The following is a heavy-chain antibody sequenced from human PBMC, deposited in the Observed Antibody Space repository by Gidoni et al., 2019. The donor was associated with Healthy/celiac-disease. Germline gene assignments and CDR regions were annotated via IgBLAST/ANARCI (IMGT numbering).Heavy chain of an antibody. CDR3: AREYSYGPYYYYYGMDV. CDR2: INSDGSST. D-gene: IGHD5-18*01. Sequence: EVQLVESGGCLVQPGGSLRLSCAASGFTFSSYWMHWVRQAPGQGLVWVSRINSDGSSTSYADSVKGRFTISRDNAKNTLYLQMNSLRAEDTAVYYCAREYSYGPYYYYYGMDVWGQGTTVTVSS. J-gene: IGHJ6*02. V-gene: IGHV3-74*01. CDR1: GFTFSSYW.